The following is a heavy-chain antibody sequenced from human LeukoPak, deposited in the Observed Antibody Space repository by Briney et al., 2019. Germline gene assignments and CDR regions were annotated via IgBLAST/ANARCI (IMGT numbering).Heavy chain of an antibody. CDR2: IYTSGST. Sequence: SETLSLTCTVSGGSISSGSYYWSWIRQPAGKGLEWIGRIYTSGSTNYNPSLKSRVTISVDTSKNQFSLKLSSVTAADTAVYYCARDTVVGATKGGYFDYWGQGTLVTVSS. CDR1: GGSISSGSYY. V-gene: IGHV4-61*02. D-gene: IGHD1-26*01. J-gene: IGHJ4*02. CDR3: ARDTVVGATKGGYFDY.